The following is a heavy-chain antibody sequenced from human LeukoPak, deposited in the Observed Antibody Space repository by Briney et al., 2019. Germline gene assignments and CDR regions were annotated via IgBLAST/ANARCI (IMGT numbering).Heavy chain of an antibody. Sequence: PSETLSLTCAVSGDSITSGYYWAWIRQPPGKGLEWIGSIFHSGSTYLNPSLRSRVTISLNTSKNHFSLILSSMPAADTAVYYCARTSSVDTALVGVHWFDPWGQGTLVTVSS. CDR1: GDSITSGYY. D-gene: IGHD5-18*01. CDR3: ARTSSVDTALVGVHWFDP. CDR2: IFHSGST. V-gene: IGHV4-38-2*01. J-gene: IGHJ5*02.